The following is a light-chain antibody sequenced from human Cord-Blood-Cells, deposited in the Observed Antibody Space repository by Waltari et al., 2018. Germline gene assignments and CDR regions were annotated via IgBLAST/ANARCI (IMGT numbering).Light chain of an antibody. Sequence: QTALTQPAPVSGSPAQSITIPCPATSSAVGRYNLVSWYQQHPGKAPKLMIYEGSKRPSGVSNRFSGSKSGNTASLTISGLQAEDEADYYCCSYAGSSTYVFGTGTKVTVL. CDR2: EGS. J-gene: IGLJ1*01. V-gene: IGLV2-23*01. CDR1: SSAVGRYNL. CDR3: CSYAGSSTYV.